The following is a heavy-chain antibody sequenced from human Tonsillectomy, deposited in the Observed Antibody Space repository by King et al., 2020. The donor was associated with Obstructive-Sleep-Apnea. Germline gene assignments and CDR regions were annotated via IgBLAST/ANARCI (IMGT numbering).Heavy chain of an antibody. V-gene: IGHV4-59*02. D-gene: IGHD5-24*01. J-gene: IGHJ4*02. Sequence: VQLQESGPRLVKPSETLSLTCTVSDASVNNYFWGWIRQPPGKGLEWIGYIKHSGGANYNPALKSRVTISVDTSKSQFSLGLTYVTAADTAMYYGAGGAGWLIDYWGQGILVTVSS. CDR1: DASVNNYF. CDR2: IKHSGGA. CDR3: AGGAGWLIDY.